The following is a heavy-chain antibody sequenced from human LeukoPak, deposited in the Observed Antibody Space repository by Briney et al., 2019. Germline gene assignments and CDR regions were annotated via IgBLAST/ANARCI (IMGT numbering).Heavy chain of an antibody. V-gene: IGHV3-23*01. CDR1: GCTFNNYA. D-gene: IGHD1-14*01. Sequence: GGSLRLSCAASGCTFNNYAMNWVRQAPGKGLEWVSSISGSGGNTYYADSVKGRFTISRDNSKNTLYLQMNSLRAEDTAVYYCAKPARTDAFDIWGQGTMITVSS. J-gene: IGHJ3*02. CDR3: AKPARTDAFDI. CDR2: ISGSGGNT.